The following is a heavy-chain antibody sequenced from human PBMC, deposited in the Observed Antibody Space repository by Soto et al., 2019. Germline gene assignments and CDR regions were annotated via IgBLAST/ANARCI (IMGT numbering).Heavy chain of an antibody. Sequence: LRLSCAASGFTFSNYAMHWVRQAPGKGLEWVALTSYDGNNEYYTDSVKGRFTISRDNSKNTLFLQMNSPRPEDTAVYYCAKDKGVFNWATSYFDYWGQGALVTVSS. CDR3: AKDKGVFNWATSYFDY. CDR2: TSYDGNNE. D-gene: IGHD1-1*01. V-gene: IGHV3-30*18. CDR1: GFTFSNYA. J-gene: IGHJ4*02.